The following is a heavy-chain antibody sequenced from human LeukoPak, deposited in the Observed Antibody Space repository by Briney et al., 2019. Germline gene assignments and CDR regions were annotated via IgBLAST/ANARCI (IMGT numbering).Heavy chain of an antibody. CDR3: ARAWVAHSGSYNFDY. CDR1: GFSFSTYT. V-gene: IGHV3-33*01. D-gene: IGHD1-26*01. CDR2: IWYDGRNQ. J-gene: IGHJ4*02. Sequence: PGRSLRLSCAASGFSFSTYTMHWVRQAPGKGLEWVAVIWYDGRNQYYGDSVKGRFTISRDNPKYTLYLQMNRVRAEDTAVYFCARAWVAHSGSYNFDYWGPGTLVTVSS.